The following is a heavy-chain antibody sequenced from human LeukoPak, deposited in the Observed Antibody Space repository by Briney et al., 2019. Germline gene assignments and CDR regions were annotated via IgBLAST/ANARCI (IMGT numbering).Heavy chain of an antibody. D-gene: IGHD2-2*01. J-gene: IGHJ4*02. CDR1: GGSFSSSNW. Sequence: SGTLSLTCTVSGGSFSSSNWWSWVRQPPGKGLEWIGEIYHSGSTNYNPSLKSRVTMSVDKSKNQFSLKLSSVTAADTAVYYCARASIDCSSTSCYAFDYWGQGTLVAVSS. CDR3: ARASIDCSSTSCYAFDY. CDR2: IYHSGST. V-gene: IGHV4-4*02.